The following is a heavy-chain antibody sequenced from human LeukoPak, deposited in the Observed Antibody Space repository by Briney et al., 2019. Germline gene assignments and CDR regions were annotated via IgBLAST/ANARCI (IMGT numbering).Heavy chain of an antibody. Sequence: SETLSLTCAVYGGSFSGYYWSWIRQPPGKGLEWIGEINHSGSTNYNPSLKSRVTISVDTSKNQFSLKLSSVTAADTAVYYCARRRNVWGSYRPFDYWGQGTLVTVPS. D-gene: IGHD3-16*02. CDR2: INHSGST. CDR1: GGSFSGYY. J-gene: IGHJ4*02. CDR3: ARRRNVWGSYRPFDY. V-gene: IGHV4-34*01.